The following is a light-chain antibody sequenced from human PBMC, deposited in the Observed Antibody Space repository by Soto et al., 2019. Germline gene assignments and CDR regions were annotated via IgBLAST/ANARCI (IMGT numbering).Light chain of an antibody. V-gene: IGKV3-15*01. CDR1: QSVSSN. CDR2: GTS. CDR3: QQYNSWPPLT. J-gene: IGKJ4*01. Sequence: EIVMTQSPATLSVSPGERATLSCRASQSVSSNLAWYQQKPGQAPWLLIYGTSTRATGIPARFSGSGSGTEFTLTISSLQSEDFAVYYCQQYNSWPPLTFGGGTKVEI.